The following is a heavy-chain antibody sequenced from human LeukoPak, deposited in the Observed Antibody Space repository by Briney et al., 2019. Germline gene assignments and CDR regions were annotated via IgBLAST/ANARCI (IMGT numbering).Heavy chain of an antibody. D-gene: IGHD6-13*01. CDR3: ARVIAAAGGGDYFDY. Sequence: EASVKVSCKASGGTFSSYAISWVRQAPGQGLEWTGGIIPIFGTANYAQKFQGRVTITADKSTSTAYMELSSLRSEDTAVYYCARVIAAAGGGDYFDYWGQGTLVTVSS. CDR2: IIPIFGTA. V-gene: IGHV1-69*06. J-gene: IGHJ4*02. CDR1: GGTFSSYA.